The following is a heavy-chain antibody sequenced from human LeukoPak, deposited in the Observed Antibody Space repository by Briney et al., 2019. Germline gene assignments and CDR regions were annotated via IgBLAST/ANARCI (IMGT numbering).Heavy chain of an antibody. Sequence: AASVKVSCKASGYTFTSYGISWVRQAPGQGLEWMGWISAYNGNTNYAQKLQGRVTMTTDTSTSTAHMELRSLRSDDTAVYYCARAFYYYDSSGQAYYYYYGMDVWGQGTTVTVSS. V-gene: IGHV1-18*01. CDR3: ARAFYYYDSSGQAYYYYYGMDV. D-gene: IGHD3-22*01. CDR1: GYTFTSYG. CDR2: ISAYNGNT. J-gene: IGHJ6*02.